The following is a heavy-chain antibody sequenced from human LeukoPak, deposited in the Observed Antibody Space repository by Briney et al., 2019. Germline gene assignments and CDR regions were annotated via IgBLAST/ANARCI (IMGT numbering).Heavy chain of an antibody. CDR1: GFAFGDYP. J-gene: IGHJ6*03. CDR2: IRSKAYGGTA. Sequence: GGSLRLSCTGSGFAFGDYPMIWVRQAPGKGLEWVGFIRSKAYGGTAEYAASVKGRFTISRDDSKSIAYLQVNGPKTEDTAVYFCTREGLLWFGERNYRGYYMDVWGKGTTVTISS. V-gene: IGHV3-49*04. CDR3: TREGLLWFGERNYRGYYMDV. D-gene: IGHD3-10*01.